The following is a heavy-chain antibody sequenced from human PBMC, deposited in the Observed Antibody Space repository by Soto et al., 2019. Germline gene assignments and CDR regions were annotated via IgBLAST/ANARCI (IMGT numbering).Heavy chain of an antibody. CDR1: GYSISSSNW. Sequence: QVQLQESGQGLVKPSDTLSLTCAVSGYSISSSNWWGWIRQPPGKGLEWIGYIYYSGTTYYNPSLKSRVTMSVDTSKNQFTLKLTSVTAVDTAVYYCARREIQGPIDYWGQGTLVTVSS. CDR3: ARREIQGPIDY. J-gene: IGHJ4*02. CDR2: IYYSGTT. D-gene: IGHD1-26*01. V-gene: IGHV4-28*01.